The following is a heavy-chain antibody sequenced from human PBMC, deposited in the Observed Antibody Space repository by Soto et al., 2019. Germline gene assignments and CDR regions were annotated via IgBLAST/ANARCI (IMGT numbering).Heavy chain of an antibody. V-gene: IGHV3-21*01. CDR2: ISSSSSYI. J-gene: IGHJ6*02. D-gene: IGHD1-26*01. CDR3: ARDGDNSGSYYRPYYYNGMDV. Sequence: EVQLVESGGGLVKPGGSLRLSCAASGFTFSSYSMNWVRQAPGKGLEWVSSISSSSSYICYADSVKGRFTISRDNAKNSLYLQMNSLRAEDTAVYYCARDGDNSGSYYRPYYYNGMDVWGQGTTVTVSS. CDR1: GFTFSSYS.